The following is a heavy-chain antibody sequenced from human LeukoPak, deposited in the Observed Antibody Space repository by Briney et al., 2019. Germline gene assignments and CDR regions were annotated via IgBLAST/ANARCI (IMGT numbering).Heavy chain of an antibody. J-gene: IGHJ4*02. CDR3: AGGIGTTVRGYFDF. CDR1: SGSIINSDLY. CDR2: IYHSINT. Sequence: PSETLSLTCTVSSGSIINSDLYWSWIRQSPGKGLEWIGYIYHSINTYYNPSLKSRVTMSVDSSKNQFSLRLTSVTAADTAVYYCAGGIGTTVRGYFDFWGQGTQVTVSS. D-gene: IGHD4-11*01. V-gene: IGHV4-30-2*06.